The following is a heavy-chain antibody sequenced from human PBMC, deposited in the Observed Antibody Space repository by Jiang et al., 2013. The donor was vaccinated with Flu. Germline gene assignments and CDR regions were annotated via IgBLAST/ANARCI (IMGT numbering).Heavy chain of an antibody. V-gene: IGHV3-11*01. CDR3: ARGFAWSYYFDQ. J-gene: IGHJ4*02. Sequence: LVESGGGLVQPGGSLRLSCAASGFTFTDYYISWIRQAPGKGLEWISLITKARTIYYADSVKGRFTISRDNTRNSVYLQMDSLRAEDTAVYYCARGFAWSYYFDQWGQGTPVTVSS. CDR1: GFTFTDYY. CDR2: ITKARTI. D-gene: IGHD2-15*01.